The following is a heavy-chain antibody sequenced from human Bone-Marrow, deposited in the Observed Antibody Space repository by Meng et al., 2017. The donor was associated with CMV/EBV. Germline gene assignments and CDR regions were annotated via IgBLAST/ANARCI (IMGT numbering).Heavy chain of an antibody. Sequence: SETLSLTCTVSGGSISSSSYYWGWIRQPPGKGLEWIGSIYYSGSTYYNPSLKSRVTISVDTSKNQFSLKLSSVAAADTAVYYCAGSLRRQWLTPLDYWGQGTLVTVSS. CDR3: AGSLRRQWLTPLDY. J-gene: IGHJ4*02. D-gene: IGHD6-19*01. CDR1: GGSISSSSYY. CDR2: IYYSGST. V-gene: IGHV4-39*01.